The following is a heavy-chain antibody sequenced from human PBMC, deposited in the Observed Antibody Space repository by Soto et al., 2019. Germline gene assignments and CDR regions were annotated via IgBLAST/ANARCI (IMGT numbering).Heavy chain of an antibody. D-gene: IGHD2-15*01. V-gene: IGHV3-66*01. Sequence: EVQLVESGGGLVQPGGSLRLSCAASGFTVSSNYMSWVRQAPGKGLEWVSVIYSGGSTYYADSVKGRFTISRDNSKNTLYLQMNSLRAEDTAVYYCAREGLGYCSGGSCTDYWGQGTLVTVSS. CDR1: GFTVSSNY. CDR2: IYSGGST. CDR3: AREGLGYCSGGSCTDY. J-gene: IGHJ4*02.